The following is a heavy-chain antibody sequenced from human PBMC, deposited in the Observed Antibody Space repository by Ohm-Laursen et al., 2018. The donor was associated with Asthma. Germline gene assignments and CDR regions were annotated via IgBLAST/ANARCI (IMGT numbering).Heavy chain of an antibody. D-gene: IGHD2-15*01. Sequence: SVKVSCKASGYTFTSYYMHWVRQAPGQGLEWLGGINSVFGTSTYAQKFHDRFTITADESTSTVYMTLSSLTSEDTAVYYCARKAGSCITSNCYSLDFWGQGTQVTVSS. CDR1: GYTFTSYY. V-gene: IGHV1-69*13. CDR3: ARKAGSCITSNCYSLDF. CDR2: INSVFGTS. J-gene: IGHJ4*02.